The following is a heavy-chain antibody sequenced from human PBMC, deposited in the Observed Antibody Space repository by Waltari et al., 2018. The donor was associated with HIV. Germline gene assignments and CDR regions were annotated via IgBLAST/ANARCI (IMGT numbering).Heavy chain of an antibody. D-gene: IGHD3-10*01. V-gene: IGHV1-2*06. J-gene: IGHJ6*02. CDR1: GYTFTGYY. CDR2: INPNSGGT. CDR3: ARDSSPMVRDYLNYGMDV. Sequence: QVQLVQSGAEVKKPGASVKVSCKASGYTFTGYYMHWVRQAPGPGLEWMGRINPNSGGTNYAQKFQGRVTMTRDTSISTAYMELSRLRSDDTAVYYCARDSSPMVRDYLNYGMDVWGQGTTVTVSS.